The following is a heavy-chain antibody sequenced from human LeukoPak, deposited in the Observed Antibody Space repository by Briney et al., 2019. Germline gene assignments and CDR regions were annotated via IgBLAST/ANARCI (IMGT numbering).Heavy chain of an antibody. CDR1: GFTFSSYG. CDR3: AKDSSSSWATFDY. D-gene: IGHD6-13*01. V-gene: IGHV3-30*02. Sequence: PGGSLRLSCAASGFTFSSYGMYWVRQAPGRGLEWVAFIRYDGSDKYYADSVKGRFTISRDNSKNTLYLQMNSLRAEDTAVYYCAKDSSSSWATFDYWGQGTLVTVSS. CDR2: IRYDGSDK. J-gene: IGHJ4*02.